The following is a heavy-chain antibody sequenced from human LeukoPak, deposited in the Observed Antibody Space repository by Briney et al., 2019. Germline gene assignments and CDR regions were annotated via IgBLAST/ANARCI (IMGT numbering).Heavy chain of an antibody. Sequence: GGSLRLSCAASGFTVNSNYMNWVRQAPGKGLEWVSVLYSDGRTYYADSVKGRFTISRDTSKNTLYLQVYSLRAEDTAVYYCARGGGYYPIDYWGQGTLVTVSS. J-gene: IGHJ4*02. CDR2: LYSDGRT. V-gene: IGHV3-53*01. CDR3: ARGGGYYPIDY. CDR1: GFTVNSNY. D-gene: IGHD2-15*01.